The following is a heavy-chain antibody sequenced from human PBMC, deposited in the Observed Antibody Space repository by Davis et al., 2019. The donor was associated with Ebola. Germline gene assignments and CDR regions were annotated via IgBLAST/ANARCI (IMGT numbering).Heavy chain of an antibody. D-gene: IGHD5-24*01. Sequence: GESLKISCAASGFTFSNAWMTWVRQAPGKGLEWVANMKQDGGDKFYVDSVRGRFTISRDNAKNSLYLQMNSLRAEDTAVYFCARPTMLDFAMDVWGQGTTVTVSS. J-gene: IGHJ6*02. V-gene: IGHV3-7*03. CDR1: GFTFSNAW. CDR3: ARPTMLDFAMDV. CDR2: MKQDGGDK.